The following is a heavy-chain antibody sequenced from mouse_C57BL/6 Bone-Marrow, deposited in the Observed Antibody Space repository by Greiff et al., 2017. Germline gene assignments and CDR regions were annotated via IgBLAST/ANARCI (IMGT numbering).Heavy chain of an antibody. Sequence: QVQLQQPGAELVRPGTSVKLSCKASGYTFTSYWMHWVKQRPGQGLEWIGVIDPSDSYTNYNQKFKGKATWTVDTSSSTAYMQLSRLTSEDSAVYYCARDYDYDPYYFDYWGQGTTLTVSS. CDR1: GYTFTSYW. D-gene: IGHD2-4*01. CDR2: IDPSDSYT. CDR3: ARDYDYDPYYFDY. V-gene: IGHV1-59*01. J-gene: IGHJ2*01.